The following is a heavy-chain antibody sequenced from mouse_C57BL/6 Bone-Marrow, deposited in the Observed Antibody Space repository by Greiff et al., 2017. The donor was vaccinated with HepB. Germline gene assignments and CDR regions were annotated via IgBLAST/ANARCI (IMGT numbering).Heavy chain of an antibody. J-gene: IGHJ2*01. CDR2: IHPNSGST. Sequence: QVQLKQPGAELVKPGASVKLSCKASGYTFTSYWMHWVKQRPGQGLEWIGMIHPNSGSTNYNEKFKSKATLTVDKSSSTAYMQLSSLTSEDSAVYYCARDYGSSYVGYFDYWGQGTTLTVSS. CDR1: GYTFTSYW. CDR3: ARDYGSSYVGYFDY. V-gene: IGHV1-64*01. D-gene: IGHD1-1*01.